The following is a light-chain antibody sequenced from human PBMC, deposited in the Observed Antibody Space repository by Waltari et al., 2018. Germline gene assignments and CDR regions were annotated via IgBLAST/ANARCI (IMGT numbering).Light chain of an antibody. Sequence: QSVLTQPPSASGTPGQRVTISCSGSASNIGNNHVPWYQHLPGTAPRLLLYSNDQRPSGVPDRFSGSKSGTSASLAISGLQSDDESDYFCAAWDDSLSGMLFGGGTHLSVL. J-gene: IGLJ3*02. CDR3: AAWDDSLSGML. CDR1: ASNIGNNH. CDR2: SND. V-gene: IGLV1-44*01.